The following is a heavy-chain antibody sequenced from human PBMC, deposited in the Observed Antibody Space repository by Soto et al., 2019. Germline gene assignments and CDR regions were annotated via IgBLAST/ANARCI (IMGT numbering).Heavy chain of an antibody. CDR2: ISSSSSTI. CDR1: GFTFSSYS. Sequence: EVQLVESGGGLVQPGGSLRLSCEASGFTFSSYSMNWVRQAPGKGLEWVSYISSSSSTIYYADSVKGRFTISRDNAKNSLHLQMNSLRDEDTAVYYCARESRFLEWLSLNWFDPWGQGTLVTVSS. D-gene: IGHD3-3*01. J-gene: IGHJ5*02. V-gene: IGHV3-48*02. CDR3: ARESRFLEWLSLNWFDP.